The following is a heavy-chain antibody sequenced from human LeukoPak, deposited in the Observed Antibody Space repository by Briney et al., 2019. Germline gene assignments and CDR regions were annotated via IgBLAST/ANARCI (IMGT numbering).Heavy chain of an antibody. CDR1: GGSISSYY. Sequence: PSETLSLTCTVSGGSISSYYWSWIRHPPAKGLEWIGHIYGSGSTNYNPSLKSRVTLSVDTSKNQFSMKLSSVTAADTAVYYCEREGTSGTHLNWFDPWGQGTLVTVSS. D-gene: IGHD1-1*01. J-gene: IGHJ5*02. CDR2: IYGSGST. CDR3: EREGTSGTHLNWFDP. V-gene: IGHV4-59*01.